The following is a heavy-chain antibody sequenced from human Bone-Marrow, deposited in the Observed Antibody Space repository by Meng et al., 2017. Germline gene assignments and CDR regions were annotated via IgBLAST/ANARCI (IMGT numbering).Heavy chain of an antibody. CDR1: GDSVHSNSAT. Sequence: QVQLQQSGPGRVKPSQTISLTCAISGDSVHSNSATWNWIRQSPSRGLEWLGRTYYRSRWYSDYAVSVQSRITINPDTSKNQFSLQLNSLTPEDSAVYYCARDGTSWYFFDYWGQGTLVTVSS. CDR2: TYYRSRWYS. V-gene: IGHV6-1*01. J-gene: IGHJ4*02. CDR3: ARDGTSWYFFDY. D-gene: IGHD1-1*01.